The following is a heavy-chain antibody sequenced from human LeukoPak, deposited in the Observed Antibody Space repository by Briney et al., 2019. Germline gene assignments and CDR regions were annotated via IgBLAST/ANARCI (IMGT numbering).Heavy chain of an antibody. CDR2: ISGSGGST. CDR1: GFTFSSYA. J-gene: IGHJ6*02. Sequence: GGSLRLSCAASGFTFSSYAMSWVRQAPGKGLEWVSAISGSGGSTYYADSVKGRFTISRDNSKNTLYLQMNSLRAEEKAVYYCGGEAMFGETYGMDVWGQGTTVTVSS. D-gene: IGHD3-10*02. CDR3: GGEAMFGETYGMDV. V-gene: IGHV3-23*01.